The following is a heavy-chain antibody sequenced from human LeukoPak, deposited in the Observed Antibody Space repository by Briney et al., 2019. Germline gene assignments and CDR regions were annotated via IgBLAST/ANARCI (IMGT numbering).Heavy chain of an antibody. CDR2: INPNSGGT. V-gene: IGHV1-2*04. CDR1: GYTFTGYY. J-gene: IGHJ6*04. D-gene: IGHD6-19*01. CDR3: ARSRYSSGTGDYYGMDV. Sequence: GASVKVSCKASGYTFTGYYMHWVRQAPGQGLEWMGWINPNSGGTNYAQKFQGWVTMTRDTSISTAYMELSRLRSDDTAVYYCARSRYSSGTGDYYGMDVWGKGTTVTVSS.